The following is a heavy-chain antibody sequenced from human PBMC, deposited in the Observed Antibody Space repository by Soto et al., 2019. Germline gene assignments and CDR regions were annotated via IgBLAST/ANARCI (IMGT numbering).Heavy chain of an antibody. D-gene: IGHD1-1*01. CDR2: IYYSGST. Sequence: QVQLQESGPGLVKPSQTLSLTCTVSGGSISSGGNYWSWIRQHPGKGLEWIGYIYYSGSTYYNPSLKSRVSTSVDTSNNQFSLKLTAVTAADTDVYSCARDPTPTAVGRFDPWCQGTLVPVSS. CDR3: ARDPTPTAVGRFDP. V-gene: IGHV4-31*03. J-gene: IGHJ5*02. CDR1: GGSISSGGNY.